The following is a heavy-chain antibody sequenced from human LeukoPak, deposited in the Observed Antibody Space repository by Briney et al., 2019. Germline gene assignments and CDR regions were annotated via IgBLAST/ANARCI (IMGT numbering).Heavy chain of an antibody. J-gene: IGHJ3*02. CDR3: ARSYCGGDCYPRPRGYAFDI. CDR2: IYHSGST. CDR1: GGSISSSNW. D-gene: IGHD2-21*02. V-gene: IGHV4-4*02. Sequence: PSGTLSLTCAVSGGSISSSNWWSWVRQPPGKGLEWIGEIYHSGSTNYNPSLKSRVTISVDTSKNQFSLKLSSVTAADTAVYYCARSYCGGDCYPRPRGYAFDIWGQGTMVTVSS.